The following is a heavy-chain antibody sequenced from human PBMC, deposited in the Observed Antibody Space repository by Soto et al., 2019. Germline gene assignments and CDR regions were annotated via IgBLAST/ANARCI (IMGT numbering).Heavy chain of an antibody. Sequence: SETLSLTCTVSGGSISSGGYYWSWIRQHPGKGLEWIGYIYYSGSTYYNPSLKSRVTIAVDTSKNQFSLKLSSVTAADTAVYYCARDREWYDFWSGYYGNYYYYGMDVWCQGTTVTVSS. V-gene: IGHV4-31*03. CDR2: IYYSGST. J-gene: IGHJ6*02. CDR1: GGSISSGGYY. CDR3: ARDREWYDFWSGYYGNYYYYGMDV. D-gene: IGHD3-3*01.